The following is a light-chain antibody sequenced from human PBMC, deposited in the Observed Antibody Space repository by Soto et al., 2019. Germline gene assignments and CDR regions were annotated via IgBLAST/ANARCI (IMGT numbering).Light chain of an antibody. CDR1: QSISSW. CDR3: QQSYSEA. J-gene: IGKJ1*01. Sequence: DIQITQSPSTLSTSVGDRVTIHCRASQSISSWLAWYQQKPGKAPKLLIYDASSLESGVPSRFSGSGSGTDFTLTISSLQPEDFATYYCQQSYSEAFGQGTKVDIK. CDR2: DAS. V-gene: IGKV1-5*01.